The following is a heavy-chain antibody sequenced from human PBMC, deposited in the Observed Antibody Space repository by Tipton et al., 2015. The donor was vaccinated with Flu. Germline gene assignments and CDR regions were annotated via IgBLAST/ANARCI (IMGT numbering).Heavy chain of an antibody. V-gene: IGHV3-7*03. CDR2: IKPDGNEE. D-gene: IGHD3-22*01. Sequence: SLRLSCAASGFTFSDYWMTWVRQAPGKGLEWVATIKPDGNEEYYVDSVKGRFTISRDNAKNSLYLQMNSLRSEDTAVYYCARDADTSSHYSKFDFWGQGTLVTVSS. CDR3: ARDADTSSHYSKFDF. J-gene: IGHJ4*02. CDR1: GFTFSDYW.